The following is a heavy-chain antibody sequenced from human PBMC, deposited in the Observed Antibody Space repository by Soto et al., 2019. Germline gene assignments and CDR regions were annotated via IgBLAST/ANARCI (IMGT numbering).Heavy chain of an antibody. D-gene: IGHD3-10*01. CDR2: IIPIFGTA. J-gene: IGHJ6*02. CDR1: GGTFSSYA. Sequence: GASVKVSCKASGGTFSSYAISWVRQAPGQGLEWMGGIIPIFGTANYAQKFQGRVTITADESTSTAYMELSSLRSEDTAVYYCARDQKDYGSGNYGMDVWGQGTTVTVSS. CDR3: ARDQKDYGSGNYGMDV. V-gene: IGHV1-69*13.